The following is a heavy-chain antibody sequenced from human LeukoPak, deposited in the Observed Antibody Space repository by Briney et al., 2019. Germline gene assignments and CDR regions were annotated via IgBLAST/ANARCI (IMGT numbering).Heavy chain of an antibody. V-gene: IGHV4-34*01. CDR3: ARGRAVTRDFDY. CDR1: GGSFSGYY. J-gene: IGHJ4*02. CDR2: VNYSGST. Sequence: PSETLSLTCVVYGGSFSGYYWSWIRQPPGKGLEWIGDVNYSGSTNYNPSLESRVTVSADTSKSQFSLKLSSVTAADTSVYYCARGRAVTRDFDYWGQGTPVRVSS. D-gene: IGHD4-23*01.